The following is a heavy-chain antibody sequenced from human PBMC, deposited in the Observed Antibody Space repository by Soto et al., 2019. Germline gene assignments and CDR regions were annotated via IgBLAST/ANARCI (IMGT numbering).Heavy chain of an antibody. CDR2: VSANNGHT. V-gene: IGHV1-18*01. CDR1: GFSFSNYG. Sequence: ASVKVYCKASGFSFSNYGLNWVRQAPGQGLEWMGWVSANNGHTNYAQNLQGRVSMTTDTSTSTAYMELRGLTFDDTAVYYCARDIESVTAKHFFYYYAMDVWGQGTTVTVSS. J-gene: IGHJ6*02. CDR3: ARDIESVTAKHFFYYYAMDV. D-gene: IGHD2-8*01.